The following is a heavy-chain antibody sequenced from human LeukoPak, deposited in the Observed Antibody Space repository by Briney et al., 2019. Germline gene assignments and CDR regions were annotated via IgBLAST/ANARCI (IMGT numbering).Heavy chain of an antibody. V-gene: IGHV4-59*08. J-gene: IGHJ4*02. Sequence: SETLSLTCTVSGDSISIYYWSCIRQSPGRGLEWISWIYYSGSTQYNPSLKSRVTISTDTSKKQFSLRMSSVTAADTAIYYCARHLNGATYPLDYWGQGTLVTVSS. CDR3: ARHLNGATYPLDY. CDR1: GDSISIYY. CDR2: IYYSGST. D-gene: IGHD4/OR15-4a*01.